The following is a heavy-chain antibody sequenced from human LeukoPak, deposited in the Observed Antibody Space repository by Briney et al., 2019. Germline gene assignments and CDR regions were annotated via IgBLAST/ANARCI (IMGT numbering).Heavy chain of an antibody. CDR3: ARALWSGYYTTFDY. D-gene: IGHD3-3*01. CDR2: INPNSGGT. CDR1: GYTFTGYY. Sequence: ASVKVSCKASGYTFTGYYMHWVRQAPGQGLEWKGWINPNSGGTNYAQKFQGRVTMTRDTSISTAYMELSRLRSDDTAVYYCARALWSGYYTTFDYWGQGTLVTVSS. J-gene: IGHJ4*02. V-gene: IGHV1-2*02.